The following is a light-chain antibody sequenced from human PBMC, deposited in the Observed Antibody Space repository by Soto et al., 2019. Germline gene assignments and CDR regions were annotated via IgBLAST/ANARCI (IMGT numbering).Light chain of an antibody. CDR3: KQYGSPET. Sequence: EIVLTQSPGTLSLSPGERATLSCRASQSVSSSYLAWYQQKPGQAPRLLIYGASSRATGIPDRFSGSGSGTDFTLTISRLETEDFAVYYCKQYGSPETFGQGTKV. J-gene: IGKJ1*01. V-gene: IGKV3-20*01. CDR2: GAS. CDR1: QSVSSSY.